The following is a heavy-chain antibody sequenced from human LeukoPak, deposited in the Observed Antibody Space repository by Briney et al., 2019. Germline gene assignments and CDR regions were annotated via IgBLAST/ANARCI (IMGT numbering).Heavy chain of an antibody. V-gene: IGHV3-30*03. D-gene: IGHD6-19*01. J-gene: IGHJ6*02. CDR3: ARDRDSSGWYYYYGMDV. CDR1: GFTFSSYG. CDR2: ISYDGSNK. Sequence: PGGSLRLSCAASGFTFSSYGMHWVRQAPGKGLGWVAVISYDGSNKYYADSVKGRFTISRDNSKNTLYLQMNSLRAEDTAVYYCARDRDSSGWYYYYGMDVWGQGTTVTVSS.